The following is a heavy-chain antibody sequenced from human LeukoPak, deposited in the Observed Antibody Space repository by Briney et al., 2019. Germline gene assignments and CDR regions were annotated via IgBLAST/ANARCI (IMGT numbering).Heavy chain of an antibody. CDR3: ARGPAGYYDFWSGYDYYYGMDV. CDR1: GYTFTSYG. CDR2: ISAYNGNT. D-gene: IGHD3-3*01. V-gene: IGHV1-18*01. Sequence: ASVKVSCKASGYTFTSYGISWVRQAPGQGREWMGWISAYNGNTNYGQKLQGRVTMTTDTSTSTAYMELRSLRSDDTAVYYCARGPAGYYDFWSGYDYYYGMDVWGQGTTVTVSS. J-gene: IGHJ6*02.